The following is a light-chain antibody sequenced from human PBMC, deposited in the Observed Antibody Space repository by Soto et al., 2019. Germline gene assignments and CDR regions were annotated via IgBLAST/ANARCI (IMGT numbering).Light chain of an antibody. CDR1: QSVSSSS. V-gene: IGKV3D-20*02. CDR3: QQRNSRYT. CDR2: GAS. J-gene: IGKJ2*01. Sequence: EIVLTQSPGTLSLSPGERATLSCRASQSVSSSSLAWYQQKPGQAPRLLMFGASRRSTGIPDRFSGSGSGTDFTLSISRLEPEEFAVYYCQQRNSRYTFGPGSKLEIK.